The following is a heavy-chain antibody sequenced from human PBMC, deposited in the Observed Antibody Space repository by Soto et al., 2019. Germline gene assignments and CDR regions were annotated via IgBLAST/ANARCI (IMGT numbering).Heavy chain of an antibody. Sequence: SETLSLTCTVSGGSISSSSYYWAWIRQPPGKGLEWIGSIYYSGSTYYNPSLKSRVTISVDTSKNQFSLKLSSVTAADTAVYYCARITAAGTYYYYYYMDVWGKGTTVNGSS. CDR2: IYYSGST. D-gene: IGHD6-13*01. CDR1: GGSISSSSYY. V-gene: IGHV4-39*01. J-gene: IGHJ6*03. CDR3: ARITAAGTYYYYYYMDV.